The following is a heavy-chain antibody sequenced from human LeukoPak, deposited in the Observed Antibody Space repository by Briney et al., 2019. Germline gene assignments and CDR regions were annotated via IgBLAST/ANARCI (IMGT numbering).Heavy chain of an antibody. CDR2: ISYDGSNK. CDR3: ASDDYYYDSSGHGDY. D-gene: IGHD3-22*01. J-gene: IGHJ4*02. Sequence: GGSLRLSCAASGFTFSSYAMHWVRQAPGKGLEWVAVISYDGSNKYYADSVKGRFTISRDNSKNTLYLQMNSLRAEDTAVYYCASDDYYYDSSGHGDYWGQGTLVTVSS. V-gene: IGHV3-30-3*01. CDR1: GFTFSSYA.